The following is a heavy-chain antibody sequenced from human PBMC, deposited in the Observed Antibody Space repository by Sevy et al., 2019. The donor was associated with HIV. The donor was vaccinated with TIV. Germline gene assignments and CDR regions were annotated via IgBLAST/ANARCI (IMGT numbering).Heavy chain of an antibody. J-gene: IGHJ6*03. D-gene: IGHD3-22*01. CDR3: ARDLYDSSGYYYDYHYMDV. CDR1: GFTFSSYW. CDR2: IKQDGSEK. V-gene: IGHV3-7*01. Sequence: GGSLRLSCAASGFTFSSYWMSWVRQAPGKGLEWVANIKQDGSEKYYVDSVKGRFTISRDNAKNSLYLQMNSLRAEDTAVYYCARDLYDSSGYYYDYHYMDVWGKGTTVTVSS.